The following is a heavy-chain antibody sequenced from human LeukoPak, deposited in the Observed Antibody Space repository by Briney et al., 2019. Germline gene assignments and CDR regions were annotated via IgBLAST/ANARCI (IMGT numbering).Heavy chain of an antibody. D-gene: IGHD1-14*01. J-gene: IGHJ5*02. V-gene: IGHV4-59*01. CDR3: ARSGGTTSYYNWFDP. CDR2: IYYSGGT. CDR1: GGSISSYY. Sequence: SETLSLTCTVSGGSISSYYWSWIRQPPGKGLEWIGYIYYSGGTNYNPSLKSRVTISVDTSKNQFSLKLSSVTAADTAVYYCARSGGTTSYYNWFDPWGQGTLVTVSS.